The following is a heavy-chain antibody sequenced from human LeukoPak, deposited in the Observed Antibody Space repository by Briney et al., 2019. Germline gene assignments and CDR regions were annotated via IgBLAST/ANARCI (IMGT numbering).Heavy chain of an antibody. J-gene: IGHJ5*02. CDR2: ISYDGSNK. CDR3: ARDANWFDP. V-gene: IGHV3-30-3*01. Sequence: PGGSLRLSCAASGFTFSSYAIQWVRQAPGKGLEWMAVISYDGSNKYYADSVKGRFTISRDNPKNTLYLQMNSLRAEDTAVYYCARDANWFDPWGQGTLVTVSS. CDR1: GFTFSSYA.